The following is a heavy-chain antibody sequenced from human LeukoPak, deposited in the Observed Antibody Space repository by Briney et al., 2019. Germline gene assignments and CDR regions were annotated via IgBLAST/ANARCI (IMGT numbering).Heavy chain of an antibody. CDR2: INTDGSST. Sequence: PGGSLRLSCAASGFTLSSYWMHWVRQAPGKGLVWVSRINTDGSSTSYADSVKGRFTISRDNAKNTLYLQMNSLRAEDTAVYYCARLAYYYDSSGYYAYWGQGTLVTVSS. CDR3: ARLAYYYDSSGYYAY. CDR1: GFTLSSYW. V-gene: IGHV3-74*01. D-gene: IGHD3-22*01. J-gene: IGHJ4*02.